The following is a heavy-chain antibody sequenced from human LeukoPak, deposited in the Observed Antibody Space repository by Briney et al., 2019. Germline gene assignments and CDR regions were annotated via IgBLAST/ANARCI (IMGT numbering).Heavy chain of an antibody. CDR2: ISYDGSNK. CDR1: GFTFSSYA. CDR3: ARDGLEWFGELSPENRFDY. Sequence: PGGSLRLSCAASGFTFSSYAMHWVRQAPGKGLEWVAVISYDGSNKYCADSVKGRFTISRDNSKNTLYLQMNSLRAEDTAVYYCARDGLEWFGELSPENRFDYWGQGTLVTVSS. V-gene: IGHV3-30-3*01. J-gene: IGHJ4*02. D-gene: IGHD3-10*01.